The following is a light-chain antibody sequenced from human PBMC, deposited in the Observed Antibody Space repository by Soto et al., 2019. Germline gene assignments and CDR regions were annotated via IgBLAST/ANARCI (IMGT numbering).Light chain of an antibody. V-gene: IGKV1-39*01. CDR3: QQSYTPPYT. Sequence: DIQMTQSPSSLSASVGDSVTITCRASQTITSSLNWYQQKPGRVPKILIYSASTLHAEIPSRFSGGGSGTDFTLTISSLQPEDFATYYCQQSYTPPYTFGRGTNLEIK. J-gene: IGKJ2*01. CDR1: QTITSS. CDR2: SAS.